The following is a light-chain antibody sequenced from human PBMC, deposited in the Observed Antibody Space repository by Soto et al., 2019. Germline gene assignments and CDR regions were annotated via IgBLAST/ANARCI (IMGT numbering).Light chain of an antibody. V-gene: IGKV1D-13*01. CDR2: DAS. Sequence: AIQLTQSPSSLSASVGDRVTITCRASQGISSALAWYQQKPGKAPKLLIYDASSLESGVPSRFSGSGSWTDFTLAISSLHPEDFATYYCQQFNNYPLTFGGGNKVEIK. J-gene: IGKJ4*01. CDR3: QQFNNYPLT. CDR1: QGISSA.